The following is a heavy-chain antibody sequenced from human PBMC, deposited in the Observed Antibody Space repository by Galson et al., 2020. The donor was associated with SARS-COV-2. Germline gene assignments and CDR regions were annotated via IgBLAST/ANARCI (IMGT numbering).Heavy chain of an antibody. J-gene: IGHJ6*02. CDR3: AGLRYYDVLTGYIVDV. CDR2: INPKSGGT. Sequence: ASVKVSCKASGYTFTDYYIHWVRQAPGQGLEWMGWINPKSGGTNYAQKFEGRVTMTRDTSITTAYMELSRLRADETAVYYCAGLRYYDVLTGYIVDVWGQGAMVTVSS. D-gene: IGHD3-9*01. V-gene: IGHV1-2*02. CDR1: GYTFTDYY.